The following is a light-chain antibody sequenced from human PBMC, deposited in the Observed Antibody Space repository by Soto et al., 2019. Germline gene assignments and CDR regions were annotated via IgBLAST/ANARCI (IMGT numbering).Light chain of an antibody. CDR2: TVS. V-gene: IGKV1-12*01. CDR3: QQAYTFPLT. Sequence: DIQMTQSPSSVAAYVGDRVTITCRASPGISSWLAWYQQNPEEAPKLLIYTVSSLQSGVPSRFSGSGSGTDFALTISSLQTADFATYYCQQAYTFPLTFGGGTHVAIK. J-gene: IGKJ4*01. CDR1: PGISSW.